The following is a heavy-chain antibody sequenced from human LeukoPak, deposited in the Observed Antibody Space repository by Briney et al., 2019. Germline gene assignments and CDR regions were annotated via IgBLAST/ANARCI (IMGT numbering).Heavy chain of an antibody. D-gene: IGHD2-21*02. Sequence: PSETLSLTCTVSGGSISSYYWSWIRQPAGKGLEWIGRIYTSGSTNYNPSLKSRVTISVDTSKNQFSLNLRSVTAADTALYYCEGSDRYYDAFDIWGQGTMVTVSS. CDR1: GGSISSYY. CDR2: IYTSGST. CDR3: EGSDRYYDAFDI. J-gene: IGHJ3*02. V-gene: IGHV4-4*07.